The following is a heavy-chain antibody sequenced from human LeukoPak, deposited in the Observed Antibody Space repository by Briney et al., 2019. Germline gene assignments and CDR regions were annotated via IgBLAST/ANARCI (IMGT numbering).Heavy chain of an antibody. D-gene: IGHD6-13*01. J-gene: IGHJ6*02. V-gene: IGHV3-21*01. Sequence: PGGSLRLSCAASGFTFSSYSMNWVRQAPGKGLEWVSSISSSNSYIYYADSVKGRFTVSRDNAKNSLYLQMNSLRAEDTAVYYCASTPVIAAAGTFYYGMDVWGQGTTVTVSS. CDR1: GFTFSSYS. CDR2: ISSSNSYI. CDR3: ASTPVIAAAGTFYYGMDV.